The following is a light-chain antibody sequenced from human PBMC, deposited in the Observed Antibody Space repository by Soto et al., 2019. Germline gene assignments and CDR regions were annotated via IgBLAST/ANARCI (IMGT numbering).Light chain of an antibody. CDR2: DAS. Sequence: AIPLTQSPSSLSATVGDRVTITCRASQDINNALAWYQQKPGKPPSLLIYDASSLESGVPSRFSGSGSGTDFTLTISSLQPEDFATYYCQQFNSDLFIFGPGTKVDVK. V-gene: IGKV1-13*02. J-gene: IGKJ3*01. CDR1: QDINNA. CDR3: QQFNSDLFI.